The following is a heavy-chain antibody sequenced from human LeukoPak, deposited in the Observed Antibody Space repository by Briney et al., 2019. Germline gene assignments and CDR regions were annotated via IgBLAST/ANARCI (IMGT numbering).Heavy chain of an antibody. CDR1: GYTFTSYG. J-gene: IGHJ4*02. CDR3: ATGPRGLYDSSGYYFDY. V-gene: IGHV1-18*01. Sequence: ASVKVSCKASGYTFTSYGISWVRQAPGQGLEWVGWISAYNGNTNYAQKVQGRVTMTTDTPTSTAYMELRSLRSEDTAVYYCATGPRGLYDSSGYYFDYWGQGTLVTVSS. D-gene: IGHD3-22*01. CDR2: ISAYNGNT.